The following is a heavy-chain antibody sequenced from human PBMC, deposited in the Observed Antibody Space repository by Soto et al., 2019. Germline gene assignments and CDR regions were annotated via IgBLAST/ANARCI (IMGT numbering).Heavy chain of an antibody. D-gene: IGHD1-1*01. CDR1: GFTFTNVW. V-gene: IGHV3-15*01. J-gene: IGHJ4*02. Sequence: EVQLVESGGGLVNPGGSLRLSCAPSGFTFTNVWMSWVRQAPGKGREWVGRIRSRTDGATTDYAAPVKGRFTISRDDSKNTLYLQMNSLKTEDTAVYYCATESFALSTTGTVFDYWGQGTLVTVSS. CDR2: IRSRTDGATT. CDR3: ATESFALSTTGTVFDY.